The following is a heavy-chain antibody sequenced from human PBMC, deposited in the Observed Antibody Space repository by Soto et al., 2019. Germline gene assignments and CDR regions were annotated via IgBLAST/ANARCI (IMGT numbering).Heavy chain of an antibody. CDR1: GGSISSSNW. CDR2: IYHSGST. D-gene: IGHD1-7*01. V-gene: IGHV4-4*02. Sequence: QVQLQESGPGLVKPSGTLSLTCAVSGGSISSSNWWSWVRQPPGKGLEWIGEIYHSGSTNYNPSPKRRVTKLVNKSKDQFSLKLSSVTGADTAVYYWARDRRYGGTRFDYWGQGTLVTVSS. J-gene: IGHJ4*02. CDR3: ARDRRYGGTRFDY.